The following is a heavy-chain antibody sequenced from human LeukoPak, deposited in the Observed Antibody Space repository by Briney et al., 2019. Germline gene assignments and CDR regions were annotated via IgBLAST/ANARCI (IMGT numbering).Heavy chain of an antibody. Sequence: SETLSLTCSVSGGSIRSLGYSCGWVRQPPGKGLEWIASMYYTGTTYYNPSLKSRVTMPVDTSKNQFSLNLTSVTAADTAVFYCARSVSAYAGRGWFDPWGQGTLVSVSS. D-gene: IGHD5-12*01. CDR1: GGSIRSLGYS. CDR2: MYYTGTT. V-gene: IGHV4-39*07. CDR3: ARSVSAYAGRGWFDP. J-gene: IGHJ5*02.